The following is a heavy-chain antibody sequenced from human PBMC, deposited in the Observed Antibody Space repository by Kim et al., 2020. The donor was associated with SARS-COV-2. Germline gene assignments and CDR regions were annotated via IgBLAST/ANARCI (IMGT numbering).Heavy chain of an antibody. CDR1: GYTFTSYA. Sequence: ASVKVSCKASGYTFTSYAMNWVRQAPGQGLEWMGWINTNTGNPTYAQGFTGRFVFSLDTSVSTAYLQISSLKAEDTAVYYCAREVVTTVTRANWFDPWGQGTLVTVSS. D-gene: IGHD4-4*01. J-gene: IGHJ5*02. V-gene: IGHV7-4-1*02. CDR2: INTNTGNP. CDR3: AREVVTTVTRANWFDP.